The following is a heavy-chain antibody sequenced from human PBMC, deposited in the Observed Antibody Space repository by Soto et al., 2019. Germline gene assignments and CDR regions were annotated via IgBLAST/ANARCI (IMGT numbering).Heavy chain of an antibody. J-gene: IGHJ4*02. CDR1: CGSISSGDYY. D-gene: IGHD3-22*01. V-gene: IGHV4-30-4*01. CDR2: IYYSGST. CDR3: DRGGDYYDSSGIFDY. Sequence: SXTLSLTFTVSCGSISSGDYYWIWIRQPPGKGLEWIGYIYYSGSTYYNPSLKSRVTISVDTSKNQFSLKLSSVTAADTAVYYCDRGGDYYDSSGIFDYWGQGTLVTVYS.